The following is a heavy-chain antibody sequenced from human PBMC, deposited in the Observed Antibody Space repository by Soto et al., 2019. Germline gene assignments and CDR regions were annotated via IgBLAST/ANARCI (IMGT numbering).Heavy chain of an antibody. Sequence: QVQLQESGPGLVKPSETLSLTCTVSGGSISSYYWSWIRQPPGKGLEWIGYIYYSGSTNYNPSLKSRVTISVDTYKNQFSLKLSSVTAADTAVYYCASDLRGLAVAGTSNWFDPWGQGTLVTVSS. CDR2: IYYSGST. D-gene: IGHD6-19*01. J-gene: IGHJ5*02. CDR1: GGSISSYY. V-gene: IGHV4-59*01. CDR3: ASDLRGLAVAGTSNWFDP.